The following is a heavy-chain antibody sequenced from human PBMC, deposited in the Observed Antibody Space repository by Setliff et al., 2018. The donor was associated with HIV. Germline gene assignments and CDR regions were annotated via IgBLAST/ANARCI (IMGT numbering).Heavy chain of an antibody. CDR2: IYYTGFT. Sequence: SETLSLTCSVSGDSFSTSSYFWGWVRQSPGKGLEWIANIYYTGFTYCNPSLKSRVTISIDKSKSQFSLKLTSVTASDTAVYYCAREGRGDPSLATTRLDYWGQGKLVTVSS. J-gene: IGHJ4*02. CDR3: AREGRGDPSLATTRLDY. V-gene: IGHV4-39*02. D-gene: IGHD1-1*01. CDR1: GDSFSTSSYF.